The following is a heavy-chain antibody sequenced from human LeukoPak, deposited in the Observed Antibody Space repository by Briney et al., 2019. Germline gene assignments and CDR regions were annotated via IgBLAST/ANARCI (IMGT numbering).Heavy chain of an antibody. CDR3: ARGGLTYYFDRSGSPGHDY. CDR2: ISHSEGT. Sequence: SETLSLTCALYGGSFSGYFWSWVRQPPGKGLEWIGEISHSEGTNYNPSLKSRVTMSLDTSKNQFSLKLSSVTAADTAVYYCARGGLTYYFDRSGSPGHDYWGQGTLVTVSS. J-gene: IGHJ4*02. CDR1: GGSFSGYF. V-gene: IGHV4-34*01. D-gene: IGHD3-22*01.